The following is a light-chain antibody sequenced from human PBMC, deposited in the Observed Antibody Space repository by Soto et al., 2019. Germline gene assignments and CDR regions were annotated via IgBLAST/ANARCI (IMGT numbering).Light chain of an antibody. CDR3: ASYAGNNNFVL. J-gene: IGLJ2*01. CDR2: EVT. CDR1: RKDVGAYNY. V-gene: IGLV2-8*01. Sequence: QSVLAQPPSASGSPGQSVTISCTGTRKDVGAYNYVSWYQQHPGKAPKLVIYEVTERPSGVPERFSGSKSGSTASLTVSGLQAEDEALYYCASYAGNNNFVLFGGGTKVTVL.